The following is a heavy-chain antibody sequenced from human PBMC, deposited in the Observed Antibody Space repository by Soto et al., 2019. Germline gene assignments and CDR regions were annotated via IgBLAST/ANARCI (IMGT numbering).Heavy chain of an antibody. CDR2: IRSKANNYAT. D-gene: IGHD3-3*01. J-gene: IGHJ6*03. CDR1: GFTFSGSA. Sequence: EVQLVESGGGLAQPGGSLKLSCAASGFTFSGSAMHWVRQASGKGLEWVGRIRSKANNYATAYGASVKGRFTISRDDSKNTAYLQMNILKTEDTAVYYCSRQASDFWSGKPQYYMDVWGKGTTVTVSS. CDR3: SRQASDFWSGKPQYYMDV. V-gene: IGHV3-73*01.